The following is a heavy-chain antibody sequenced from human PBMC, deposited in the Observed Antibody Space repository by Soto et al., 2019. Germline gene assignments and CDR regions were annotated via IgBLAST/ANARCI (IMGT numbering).Heavy chain of an antibody. Sequence: SVKVSCKASGGTFSSYAISWVRQAPGRGLEWMGGIIPLFGTTNYAQKFRGRVTVTADESTSTVYMELRSLRFEDTAVYYCARAHGSSWYNWFDPWGQGTLVTVSS. CDR1: GGTFSSYA. D-gene: IGHD6-13*01. V-gene: IGHV1-69*13. J-gene: IGHJ5*02. CDR3: ARAHGSSWYNWFDP. CDR2: IIPLFGTT.